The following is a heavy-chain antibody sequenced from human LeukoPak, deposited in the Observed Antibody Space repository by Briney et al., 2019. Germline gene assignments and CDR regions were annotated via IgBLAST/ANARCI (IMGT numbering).Heavy chain of an antibody. CDR2: INHSGST. CDR3: ASGYSPYYGMDV. Sequence: SDTLSLTCAVYGGSFSGYYWSWIRQPPGKGLEWVGEINHSGSTNYNPSLKSRVTISVDTSKNQFSLKLSSVTAADTAVYYCASGYSPYYGMDVWGQGTTVTVSS. D-gene: IGHD2-21*01. J-gene: IGHJ6*02. V-gene: IGHV4-34*01. CDR1: GGSFSGYY.